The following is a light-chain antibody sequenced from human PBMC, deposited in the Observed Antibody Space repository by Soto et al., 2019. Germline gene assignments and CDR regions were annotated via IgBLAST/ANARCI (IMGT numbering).Light chain of an antibody. CDR3: QQYNNWPPWT. Sequence: EIVLTQSPGTLSLSPGERATLSCRASQSVSSSYLAWYQQKPGQAPRLLIYDASNRATGIPARFSGSGSGTEFTLTISRLQSEDFAVYYCQQYNNWPPWTFGQGTKVDIK. V-gene: IGKV3D-15*01. J-gene: IGKJ1*01. CDR1: QSVSSSY. CDR2: DAS.